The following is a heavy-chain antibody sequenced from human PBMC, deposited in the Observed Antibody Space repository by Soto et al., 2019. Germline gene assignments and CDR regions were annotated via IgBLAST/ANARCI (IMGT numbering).Heavy chain of an antibody. CDR2: IKEDGSEK. CDR1: GFTFSNYW. CDR3: SRDVVVGAKALDY. Sequence: XVSLRLSCAASGFTFSNYWMTWVRQAPGKGLEWVANIKEDGSEKHYVDSVKGRFTISRDNAKNSLYLQMNSLRVEDTAVYFCSRDVVVGAKALDYWGQGALVTVSS. J-gene: IGHJ4*02. D-gene: IGHD2-15*01. V-gene: IGHV3-7*01.